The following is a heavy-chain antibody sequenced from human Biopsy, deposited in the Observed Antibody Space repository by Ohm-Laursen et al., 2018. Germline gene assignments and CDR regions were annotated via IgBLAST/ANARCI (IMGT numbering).Heavy chain of an antibody. V-gene: IGHV1-2*02. CDR1: GFSFTGYY. CDR3: ALQSVAQMKNFDY. CDR2: ISPKSGGT. D-gene: IGHD6-19*01. J-gene: IGHJ4*02. Sequence: SVKVSCKASGFSFTGYYIHWVRQAPGQGLEWMGWISPKSGGTNYAQKFQGNTTMTKNTSMSTAYMEMSRLRSDDTAVYYCALQSVAQMKNFDYWGQGTLVTVSS.